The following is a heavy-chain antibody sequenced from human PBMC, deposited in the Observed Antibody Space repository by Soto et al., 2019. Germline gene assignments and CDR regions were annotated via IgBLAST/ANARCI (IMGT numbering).Heavy chain of an antibody. CDR1: GYTFTSYD. J-gene: IGHJ6*03. CDR2: INPNSGNT. Sequence: ASVKVSCKASGYTFTSYDINWVRQATGQGLEWMGWINPNSGNTGYAQKFQGRVTMTRNTSISTAYMELSSLRSEDTAVYYCARGRRRRGYSGYDSVYYYYMDVWGKGTTVTVSS. D-gene: IGHD5-12*01. V-gene: IGHV1-8*01. CDR3: ARGRRRRGYSGYDSVYYYYMDV.